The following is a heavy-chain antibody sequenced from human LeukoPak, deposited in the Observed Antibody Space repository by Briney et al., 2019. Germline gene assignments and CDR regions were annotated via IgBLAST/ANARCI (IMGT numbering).Heavy chain of an antibody. Sequence: PGGSLRLSCAASGFTFSTYAMSWVRQAPGKGLECVSALSGNGNTIYYADSVKGRFTISRDNSKNTLSLQMNSLRAEDTAVYYCAKNHYDSSGYYPHDWGQGTLVTVSS. D-gene: IGHD3-22*01. J-gene: IGHJ4*02. CDR3: AKNHYDSSGYYPHD. CDR1: GFTFSTYA. CDR2: LSGNGNTI. V-gene: IGHV3-23*01.